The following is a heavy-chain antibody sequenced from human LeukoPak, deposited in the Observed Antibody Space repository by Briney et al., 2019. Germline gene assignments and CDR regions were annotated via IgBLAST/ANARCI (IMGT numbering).Heavy chain of an antibody. J-gene: IGHJ3*02. CDR3: AKGGNYYDRSGYYSGQALDI. CDR2: MYSGGTT. Sequence: PGGSLRLSCAASGFSVSSNYVNWVRQAPGKGLEWVSVMYSGGTTYYADSVKGRFTLSRDKSENTLYLQMNSLRAQDTAVYYCAKGGNYYDRSGYYSGQALDIWGQGTMVTVSS. V-gene: IGHV3-53*01. D-gene: IGHD3-22*01. CDR1: GFSVSSNY.